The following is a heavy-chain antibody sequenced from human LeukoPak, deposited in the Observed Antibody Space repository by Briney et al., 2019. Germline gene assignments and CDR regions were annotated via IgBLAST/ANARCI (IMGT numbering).Heavy chain of an antibody. CDR1: GFTFSSYG. CDR3: AKVLDVRYFDWLYSGGYYFDY. Sequence: GGSLRLSCAASGFTFSSYGMSWVRQAPGKGLEWVSAISGSGGSTYYADSVKGRFTISRDNSKNTLYLQMNSLRAEDTAVYYCAKVLDVRYFDWLYSGGYYFDYWGQGTLVTVSS. V-gene: IGHV3-23*01. J-gene: IGHJ4*02. D-gene: IGHD3-9*01. CDR2: ISGSGGST.